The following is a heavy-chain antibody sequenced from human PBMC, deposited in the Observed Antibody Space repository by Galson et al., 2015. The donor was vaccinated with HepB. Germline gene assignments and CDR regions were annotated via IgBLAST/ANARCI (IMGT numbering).Heavy chain of an antibody. Sequence: SLRLSCAASGFTFSDYGMHWVRQAPGKGLEWVAVISYDGSDKYYADSVKGRFTISRDDSKNTVYLQMSSLRTEDTAVYYCAKDPTATTEGGWLDPWGQGSLVTVSS. V-gene: IGHV3-30*18. CDR3: AKDPTATTEGGWLDP. J-gene: IGHJ5*02. D-gene: IGHD1-1*01. CDR2: ISYDGSDK. CDR1: GFTFSDYG.